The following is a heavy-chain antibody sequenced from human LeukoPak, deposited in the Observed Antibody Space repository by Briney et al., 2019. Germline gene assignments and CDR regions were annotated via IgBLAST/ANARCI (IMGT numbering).Heavy chain of an antibody. CDR3: ARSYDKSGYHDVFDI. Sequence: SQTLSLTCAVSGGSISSGGYSWSWIRRPPGKGLEWIGYIYYSGSTYCSLSLKSRVTISVDRSKNQFSLKLSSVTAADTAVYYCARSYDKSGYHDVFDIWGQGTMVTVSS. J-gene: IGHJ3*02. CDR2: IYYSGST. CDR1: GGSISSGGYS. V-gene: IGHV4-30-2*01. D-gene: IGHD3-22*01.